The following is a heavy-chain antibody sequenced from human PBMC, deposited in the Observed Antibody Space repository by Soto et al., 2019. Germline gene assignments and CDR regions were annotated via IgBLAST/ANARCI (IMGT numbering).Heavy chain of an antibody. Sequence: QVQLQESGPGLVKPSETLSLTCTVSGGSISSYYWSWIRQPPGKGLEWIGYIYYSGSTNYNPSLKSRVTISVDTSKNQFSLKLSSVTAADTAVYYCAREPPGSSWYYFDYWGQGTLVTVSS. V-gene: IGHV4-59*01. J-gene: IGHJ4*02. CDR1: GGSISSYY. CDR2: IYYSGST. D-gene: IGHD6-13*01. CDR3: AREPPGSSWYYFDY.